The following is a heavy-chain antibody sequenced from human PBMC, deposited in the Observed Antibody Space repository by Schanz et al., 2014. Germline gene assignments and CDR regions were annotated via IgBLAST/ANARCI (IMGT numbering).Heavy chain of an antibody. CDR3: AKGRFGELSAFDI. D-gene: IGHD3-10*01. V-gene: IGHV3-7*05. CDR2: IKQDESEK. CDR1: TFAFSSDW. J-gene: IGHJ3*02. Sequence: EVQLAESGGGLVQPGGSLRLSCAASTFAFSSDWMSWVRQAPGKGLEWVANIKQDESEKYYVDSVKGRFTVSRDNAKNSVYLQMNGLRAEDTAVYYCAKGRFGELSAFDIWGQGTMVTVSS.